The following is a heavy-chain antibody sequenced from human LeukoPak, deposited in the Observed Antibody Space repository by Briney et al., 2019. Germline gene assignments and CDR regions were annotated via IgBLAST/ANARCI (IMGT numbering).Heavy chain of an antibody. CDR2: IRYDGSKK. CDR1: GFTFGSYG. J-gene: IGHJ4*02. D-gene: IGHD1-1*01. V-gene: IGHV3-33*01. Sequence: PGRSLRLSCAASGFTFGSYGMHWVRQAPGKGLEWVALIRYDGSKKDYADSVKGRFTISRDNSKNTLYLQMNSLRAEDTAMYYCVRTGDTERFDYWGQGTLVTVSS. CDR3: VRTGDTERFDY.